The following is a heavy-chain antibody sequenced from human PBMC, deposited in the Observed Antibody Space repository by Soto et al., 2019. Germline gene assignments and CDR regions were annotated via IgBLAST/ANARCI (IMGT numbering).Heavy chain of an antibody. Sequence: DVQLLESGGGLVQPGGSLRLSCAASGFTFRSYAMSWVRQAPGKGLEGVSGISGSGISTHYADSVKGRFTVSRDNSKNTLCLQMNSLRAEDTVVYICAKEPVGPDWYFELWGGGTLVTVSS. CDR2: ISGSGIST. CDR1: GFTFRSYA. CDR3: AKEPVGPDWYFEL. J-gene: IGHJ2*01. V-gene: IGHV3-23*01.